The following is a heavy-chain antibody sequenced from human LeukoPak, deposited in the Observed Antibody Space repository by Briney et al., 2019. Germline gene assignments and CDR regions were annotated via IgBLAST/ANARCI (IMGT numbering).Heavy chain of an antibody. CDR2: IKQDGSEK. Sequence: GGSLRLSCAASGFTFSSYEMNWVRQAPGKGLEWVANIKQDGSEKYYVDSVKGRFTISRDNAKNSLYLQMNSLRAEDTAVYYCARVVRYSSGWYSDAGRTGLDYWGQGTLVTVSS. CDR3: ARVVRYSSGWYSDAGRTGLDY. V-gene: IGHV3-7*01. CDR1: GFTFSSYE. J-gene: IGHJ4*02. D-gene: IGHD6-19*01.